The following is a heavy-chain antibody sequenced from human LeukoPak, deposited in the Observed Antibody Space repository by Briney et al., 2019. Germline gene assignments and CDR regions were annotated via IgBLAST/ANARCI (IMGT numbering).Heavy chain of an antibody. V-gene: IGHV4-39*01. CDR3: ARHLRITMTTGFDP. D-gene: IGHD3-22*01. J-gene: IGHJ5*02. CDR2: IYYSGST. Sequence: SETLSPTCTVSGGSIISSSYYWGWIRQPPGKGLEWIGSIYYSGSTYYNPSLKSRVTISVDTSKNQFSLKLSSVTAADTAVYYCARHLRITMTTGFDPWGQGTLVTVSS. CDR1: GGSIISSSYY.